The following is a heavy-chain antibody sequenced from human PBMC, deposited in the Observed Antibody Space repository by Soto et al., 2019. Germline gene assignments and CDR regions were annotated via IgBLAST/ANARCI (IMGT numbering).Heavy chain of an antibody. V-gene: IGHV3-73*01. CDR3: TTQFMTTVAVKLKYVDS. CDR1: GFTFSGSA. CDR2: IRSKENHYAT. J-gene: IGHJ4*02. D-gene: IGHD4-17*01. Sequence: GGSLRLSCAASGFTFSGSAMQWVRQASGKGLEWLGRIRSKENHYATVYAESVRGRFTMSRDDSNNTAYLLMNSLKTEDTAVYYCTTQFMTTVAVKLKYVDSWGQGTLVTVPQ.